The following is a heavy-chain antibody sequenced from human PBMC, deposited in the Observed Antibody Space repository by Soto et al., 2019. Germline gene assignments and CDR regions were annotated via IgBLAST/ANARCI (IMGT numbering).Heavy chain of an antibody. Sequence: PSETLSLTCAVSCGSIISGGYSWSWIRQPPGKGLEWIGYIYHSGSTYYNPSLKSRVTISVDRSKNQFSLKLSSVTAADTAVYYCARCRNYFDYWGQGTLVTVSS. CDR3: ARCRNYFDY. CDR1: CGSIISGGYS. V-gene: IGHV4-30-2*01. CDR2: IYHSGST. J-gene: IGHJ4*02.